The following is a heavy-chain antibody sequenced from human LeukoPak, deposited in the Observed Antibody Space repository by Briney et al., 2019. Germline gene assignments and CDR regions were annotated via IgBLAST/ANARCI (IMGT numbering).Heavy chain of an antibody. CDR2: IYPAGTT. CDR3: AREQTYWFGP. CDR1: GFTVSNSY. Sequence: GRCLRLSCAASGFTVSNSYMTWVRQAPGKGLEWVSFIYPAGTTSYADSVKGRFTISRDSSKNTLHLQMNSLRADDTAVYYCAREQTYWFGPWGQGSLVTVSS. V-gene: IGHV3-53*01. J-gene: IGHJ5*02.